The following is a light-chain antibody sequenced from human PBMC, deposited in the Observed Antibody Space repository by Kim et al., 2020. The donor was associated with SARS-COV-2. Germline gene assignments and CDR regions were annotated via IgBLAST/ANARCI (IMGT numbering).Light chain of an antibody. CDR3: QQFNSYPLT. V-gene: IGKV1-17*01. CDR1: QDIKND. CDR2: GAS. J-gene: IGKJ4*01. Sequence: VGDRVTTTCRASQDIKNDLGWYQQKPGKAPKGLIFGASSLRGGVPSRFSGSGFGTEFTLTISSLQPEDFATYYCQQFNSYPLTFGGGTKVDIK.